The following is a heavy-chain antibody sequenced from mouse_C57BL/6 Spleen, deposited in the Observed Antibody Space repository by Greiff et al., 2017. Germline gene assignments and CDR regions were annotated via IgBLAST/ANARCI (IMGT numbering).Heavy chain of an antibody. J-gene: IGHJ3*01. D-gene: IGHD1-1*01. CDR1: GYTFTSYG. CDR3: ARSGDYYGSSYVSAWFAY. Sequence: QVHVKQSGAELARPGASVKLSCKASGYTFTSYGISWVKQRTGQGLEWIGEIYPRSGNTYYNEKFKGKATLTADKSSSTAYMELRSLTSEESAVYFCARSGDYYGSSYVSAWFAYWGQGTLVTVSA. V-gene: IGHV1-81*01. CDR2: IYPRSGNT.